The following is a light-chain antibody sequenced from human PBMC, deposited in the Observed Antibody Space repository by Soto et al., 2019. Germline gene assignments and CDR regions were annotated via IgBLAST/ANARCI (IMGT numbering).Light chain of an antibody. CDR1: ESVSRN. Sequence: EIVVTQSPVTLSVSPGERVTLSCRASESVSRNLAWYQQKPVQTPRLLIYGASTRATGVPARFSGSGSGTDFILAITSLQSEDFAVYYCQQYWHWPRTFGQGTRVEI. CDR2: GAS. CDR3: QQYWHWPRT. J-gene: IGKJ1*01. V-gene: IGKV3-15*01.